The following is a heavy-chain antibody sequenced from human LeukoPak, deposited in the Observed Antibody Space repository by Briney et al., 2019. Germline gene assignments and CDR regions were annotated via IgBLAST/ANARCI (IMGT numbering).Heavy chain of an antibody. CDR2: IYHSGST. V-gene: IGHV4-38-2*02. CDR1: GYSISSGYY. J-gene: IGHJ4*02. D-gene: IGHD6-19*01. Sequence: PSETLSLTCTVSGYSISSGYYWGWIRQPPGKGLEWIGEIYHSGSTNYNPSLKSRVTISVDTSKNQFSLKLSSVTAADTAVYYCAREYSSGWYYFDHWGQGTLVTVSS. CDR3: AREYSSGWYYFDH.